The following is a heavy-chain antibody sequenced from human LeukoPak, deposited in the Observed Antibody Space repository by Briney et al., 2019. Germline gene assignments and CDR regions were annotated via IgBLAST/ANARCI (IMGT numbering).Heavy chain of an antibody. CDR2: ISYDGSNK. Sequence: PGGSLRLSCAASGFTFSGYPIHWVRQAPGKGLEWVAVISYDGSNKYYADSVKGRFTISRDNFKNALYLQMNSLRVEDTAVYYCAIDPNWGTHSWGQGVLVTVSS. CDR3: AIDPNWGTHS. V-gene: IGHV3-30-3*01. J-gene: IGHJ4*02. D-gene: IGHD7-27*01. CDR1: GFTFSGYP.